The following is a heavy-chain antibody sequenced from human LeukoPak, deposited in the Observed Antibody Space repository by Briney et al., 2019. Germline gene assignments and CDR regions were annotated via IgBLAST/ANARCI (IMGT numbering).Heavy chain of an antibody. J-gene: IGHJ5*02. D-gene: IGHD3-9*01. CDR3: ARDKYYDILTGYRDNGFDP. CDR1: GFTFSSYS. Sequence: GGSLRLSCAASGFTFSSYSMNWVRQAPGKGLEWVSSISSSSSYIYDADSVEGRFTISRDNAKNSVYLQMNSLRAEDTAVYYCARDKYYDILTGYRDNGFDPWGQGTLVTVSS. V-gene: IGHV3-21*01. CDR2: ISSSSSYI.